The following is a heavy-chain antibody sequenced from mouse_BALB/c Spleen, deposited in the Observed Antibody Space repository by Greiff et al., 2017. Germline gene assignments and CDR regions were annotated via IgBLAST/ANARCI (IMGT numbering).Heavy chain of an antibody. CDR3: IVSSATWGGYYYAMDY. D-gene: IGHD1-2*01. Sequence: VQLQQSGAELVRPGVSVKISCKGSGYTFTDYAMHWVQQSHAKSLEWIGVISTYYGDASYNQKFKGKATMTVDKSSNTAYMELARLTSGDTAVYYCIVSSATWGGYYYAMDYWGQGTSVTVSS. V-gene: IGHV1-67*01. CDR1: GYTFTDYA. J-gene: IGHJ4*01. CDR2: ISTYYGDA.